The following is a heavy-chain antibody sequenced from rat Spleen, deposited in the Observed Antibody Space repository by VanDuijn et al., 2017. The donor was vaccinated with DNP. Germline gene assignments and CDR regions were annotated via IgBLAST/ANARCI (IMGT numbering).Heavy chain of an antibody. CDR2: ISSEGRST. J-gene: IGHJ1*01. CDR1: GLTFSTSD. D-gene: IGHD1-1*01. Sequence: EVQLVESGGGLVQPGRSMKLSCAASGLTFSTSDMAWVRQAPKKGLEWVAYISSEGRSTDYGDSVKGRFTISRDNAKSTLYLQMNSLRSEDTATYYCARGVYYYSATYWYFDFWGPGTMVSVSS. CDR3: ARGVYYYSATYWYFDF. V-gene: IGHV5-22*01.